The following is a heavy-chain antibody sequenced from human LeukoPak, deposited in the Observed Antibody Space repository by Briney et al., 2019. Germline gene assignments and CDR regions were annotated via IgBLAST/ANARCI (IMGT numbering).Heavy chain of an antibody. Sequence: LSGRSLRLSCAASGLTFSSYAMHWVRQAPGKGLEWVAVISYDGSNKYYADSVKGRFTISRDNSKNTLYLQMNSLRAEDTAVYYCARDLSSDDPWGQGTLVTVSS. V-gene: IGHV3-30*01. CDR2: ISYDGSNK. J-gene: IGHJ5*02. D-gene: IGHD3-22*01. CDR1: GLTFSSYA. CDR3: ARDLSSDDP.